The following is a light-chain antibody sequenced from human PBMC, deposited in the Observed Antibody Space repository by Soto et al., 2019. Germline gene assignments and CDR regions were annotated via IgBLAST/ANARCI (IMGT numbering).Light chain of an antibody. CDR1: QSIRRF. CDR3: QQSYITPVT. J-gene: IGKJ5*01. CDR2: AAS. Sequence: DIQMTQSPSSLSASVGDRVTITCRASQSIRRFLNWYQQKPGKAPKLLIYAASSLESGVPSRFSGSGSGTGFTLTTSSLQPEDFATYHCQQSYITPVTFGQGTRLEIK. V-gene: IGKV1-39*01.